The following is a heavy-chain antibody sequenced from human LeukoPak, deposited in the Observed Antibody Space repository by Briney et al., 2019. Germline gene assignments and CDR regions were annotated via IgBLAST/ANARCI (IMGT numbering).Heavy chain of an antibody. D-gene: IGHD3-9*01. CDR3: AKWGDYDVLTGYYVSDF. J-gene: IGHJ4*02. CDR2: ISGRSDNT. Sequence: GASLRLSCAASGFIFSNYAVYWVRQAPGKGLECVSAISGRSDNTYYADSVKGRFTLSRDSSKNTLYLQMNSLRADDTAVYYCAKWGDYDVLTGYYVSDFWGQGTLVTVSS. CDR1: GFIFSNYA. V-gene: IGHV3-23*01.